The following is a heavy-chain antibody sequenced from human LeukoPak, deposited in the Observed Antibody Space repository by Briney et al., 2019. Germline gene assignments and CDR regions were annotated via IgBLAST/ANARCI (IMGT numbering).Heavy chain of an antibody. CDR3: YGGNTREDY. J-gene: IGHJ4*02. CDR1: GGSISGYY. V-gene: IGHV4-34*01. Sequence: SETLSLTCTVSGGSISGYYWSWIRQPPGKGLEWIGEINHSGSTNYNPSLKSRVTISVDTSKNQFSLKLSSVTAADTAVYYCYGGNTREDYWGQGTLVTVSS. D-gene: IGHD4-23*01. CDR2: INHSGST.